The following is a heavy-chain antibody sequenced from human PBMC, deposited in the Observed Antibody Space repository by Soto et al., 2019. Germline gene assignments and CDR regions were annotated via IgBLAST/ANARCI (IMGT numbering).Heavy chain of an antibody. J-gene: IGHJ4*02. D-gene: IGHD3-9*01. CDR3: ARGSTRYFDWLLQIDY. V-gene: IGHV1-46*03. CDR2: INPSGGST. CDR1: GYTFTSYY. Sequence: GASVKVSCKASGYTFTSYYMHWVRQAPGQGLEWMGIINPSGGSTSYAQKFQGRVTMTRDTSTSTVYMELSSLRSEDTAVYYCARGSTRYFDWLLQIDYWGQGTLVTVSS.